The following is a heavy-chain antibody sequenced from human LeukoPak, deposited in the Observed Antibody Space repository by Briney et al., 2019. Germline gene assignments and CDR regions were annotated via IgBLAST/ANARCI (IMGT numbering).Heavy chain of an antibody. J-gene: IGHJ4*02. V-gene: IGHV1-2*02. CDR1: GYTFTGYY. D-gene: IGHD1-26*01. CDR2: INPNSGGT. Sequence: ASVKVSCKASGYTFTGYYMHWVRQAPGQGLEWMGWINPNSGGTNYAQKLQGRVTMTTDTSTSTAYMELRSLRSDDTAVYYCARWGVGATPPDYWGQGTLVTVSS. CDR3: ARWGVGATPPDY.